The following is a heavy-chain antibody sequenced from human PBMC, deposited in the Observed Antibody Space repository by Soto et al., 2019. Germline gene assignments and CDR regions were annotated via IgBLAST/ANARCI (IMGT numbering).Heavy chain of an antibody. V-gene: IGHV3-11*01. J-gene: IGHJ4*02. D-gene: IGHD3-22*01. CDR3: ATYYYDSSGYYPN. CDR2: ISSSGSTI. CDR1: GFTFSDYY. Sequence: GGSLRLSCAASGFTFSDYYMSWIRQAPGKGLEWVSYISSSGSTIYYAYSVKGRFTISRDNAKNSLYLQMNSLRAEDTAVYYCATYYYDSSGYYPNWGQGTLVTVSS.